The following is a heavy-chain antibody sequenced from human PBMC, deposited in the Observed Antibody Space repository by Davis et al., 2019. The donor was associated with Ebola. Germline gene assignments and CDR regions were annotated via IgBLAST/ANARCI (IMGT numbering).Heavy chain of an antibody. J-gene: IGHJ4*02. Sequence: SETLSLTCTVSGGSISSYYWTWIRQPAGKGLEWIGRIYVSGNTNYNPSLKSRVSMSVDTSKNQFSLELSSVTAADTAVYYCASGRRDSSSFWDYWSQGTLVTVSS. CDR3: ASGRRDSSSFWDY. CDR1: GGSISSYY. D-gene: IGHD6-6*01. CDR2: IYVSGNT. V-gene: IGHV4-4*07.